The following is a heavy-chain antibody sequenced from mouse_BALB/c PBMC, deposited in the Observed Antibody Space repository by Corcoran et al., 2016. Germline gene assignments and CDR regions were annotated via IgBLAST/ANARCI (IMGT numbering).Heavy chain of an antibody. CDR1: GYTFTDYY. Sequence: EFQLQQSGPELVTPGASVKLSCKASGYTFTDYYMKLVKQSHGKRLEWIGDINPNNGGTSYNQQFKGKATLTVDKSSSTAYMQLNSLTSEDSAVYYCARDWDWYFDVWGAGTTVTVSS. D-gene: IGHD4-1*01. V-gene: IGHV1-26*01. CDR2: INPNNGGT. J-gene: IGHJ1*01. CDR3: ARDWDWYFDV.